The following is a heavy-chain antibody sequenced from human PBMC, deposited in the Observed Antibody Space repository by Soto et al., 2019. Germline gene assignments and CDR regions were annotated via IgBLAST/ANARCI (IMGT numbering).Heavy chain of an antibody. CDR3: ARSFGVAAAGPFDY. CDR2: IYYGEST. J-gene: IGHJ4*02. D-gene: IGHD6-13*01. Sequence: QVQLQESGPGLVKPSQTLSLTCTVSGGSISSGGYYWSWIRQHPGKGLEWIGYIYYGESTYYNPSLKSRVTISVDTSKNQFSVKLSSVTAADTAVYYFARSFGVAAAGPFDYWGQGTLVTVSS. CDR1: GGSISSGGYY. V-gene: IGHV4-31*03.